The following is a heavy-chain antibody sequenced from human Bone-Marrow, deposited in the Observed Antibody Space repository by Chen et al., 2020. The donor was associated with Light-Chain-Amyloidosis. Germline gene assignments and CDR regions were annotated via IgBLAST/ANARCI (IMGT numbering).Heavy chain of an antibody. CDR2: INRSGST. CDR3: ARGGLDH. V-gene: IGHV4-34*01. J-gene: IGHJ4*02. Sequence: QVQLQQWGAGLLKPSETLSLTCAVHGGSISGYYWNWLRQSPGKGLEWIGEINRSGSTHYNPSLKSRVTMSVDTSKNQFSLKVISVTAADTAVYYCARGGLDHWGQGTLVTVSS. CDR1: GGSISGYY.